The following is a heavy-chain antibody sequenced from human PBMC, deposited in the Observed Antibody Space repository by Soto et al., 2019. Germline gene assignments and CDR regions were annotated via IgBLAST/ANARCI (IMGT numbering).Heavy chain of an antibody. Sequence: KPSETLSLTCSVSSDSLNSGGYYWSWIRQHPGKGLGWIGYIYSNGDTYYNPSLKSRVTISVDTSKNQFSLNLTPVTAADTAVYYCARRGGRSSGYYYYAMDVWGQGTTVTVSS. V-gene: IGHV4-31*03. D-gene: IGHD6-6*01. CDR1: SDSLNSGGYY. CDR2: IYSNGDT. J-gene: IGHJ6*02. CDR3: ARRGGRSSGYYYYAMDV.